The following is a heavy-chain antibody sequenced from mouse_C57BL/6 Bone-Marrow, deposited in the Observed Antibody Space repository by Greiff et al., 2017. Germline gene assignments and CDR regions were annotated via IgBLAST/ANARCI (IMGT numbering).Heavy chain of an antibody. D-gene: IGHD2-4*01. J-gene: IGHJ1*03. Sequence: VQLQQSGAELVKPGASVKLSCKASGYTFTSYWMHWVKQRPGQGLEWIGMIHPNSGSTNYNEKFKSKATLTVDKSSSTAYMQLSSLTSEDSAVYYCARGVYYDYVYWYFDVWGTGTTVTVSS. CDR2: IHPNSGST. CDR1: GYTFTSYW. V-gene: IGHV1-64*01. CDR3: ARGVYYDYVYWYFDV.